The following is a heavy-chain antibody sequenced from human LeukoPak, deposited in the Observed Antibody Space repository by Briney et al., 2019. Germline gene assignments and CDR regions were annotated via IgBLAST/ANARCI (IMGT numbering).Heavy chain of an antibody. CDR1: GFTFSSYA. CDR2: ISYDGSNK. J-gene: IGHJ6*03. D-gene: IGHD2-15*01. Sequence: GGSLRLSCAASGFTFSSYAMHWVRQAPGKGLEWVAVISYDGSNKYYADTVKGRFTISRDNSKNTLYLQMNSLRAEDTAVYYCARMSTGWSTDYYYYMDVWGKGTTVTVSS. V-gene: IGHV3-30*04. CDR3: ARMSTGWSTDYYYYMDV.